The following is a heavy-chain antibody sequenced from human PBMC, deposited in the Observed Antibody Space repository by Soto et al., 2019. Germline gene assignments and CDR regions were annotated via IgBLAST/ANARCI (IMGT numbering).Heavy chain of an antibody. CDR2: IIPMFCSA. D-gene: IGHD3-16*02. CDR1: GGSFSSFA. V-gene: IGHV1-69*01. J-gene: IGHJ6*02. Sequence: QVQLVQSGAEVRKPGASVKVSCKASGGSFSSFAFSWVRQAPGQGLEWMGGIIPMFCSANYAQEFLGRVTVTAEDSTSTAYMKISGLTFEDTAFYYCAVSLYAFVLHYHYRMDLGGPGPSVTASS. CDR3: AVSLYAFVLHYHYRMDL.